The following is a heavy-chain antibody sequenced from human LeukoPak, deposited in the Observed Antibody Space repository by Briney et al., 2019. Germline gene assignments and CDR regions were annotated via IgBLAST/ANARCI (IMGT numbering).Heavy chain of an antibody. J-gene: IGHJ6*02. Sequence: ASVKVSCKASGYTFTSYGISWVRQAPGQGLEWMGWISAYNGNTNYAQKLQGRVTMTTDTSTSTAYMELRSLRSDDTAVYYCARDFPPPPPGYCSGGSCCKSKTNYSYSGMDVWGQGTTVTVSS. CDR2: ISAYNGNT. CDR3: ARDFPPPPPGYCSGGSCCKSKTNYSYSGMDV. CDR1: GYTFTSYG. V-gene: IGHV1-18*01. D-gene: IGHD2-15*01.